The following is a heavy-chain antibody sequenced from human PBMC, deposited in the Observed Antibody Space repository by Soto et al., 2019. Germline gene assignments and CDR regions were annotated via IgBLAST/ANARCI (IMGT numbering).Heavy chain of an antibody. Sequence: SETLSLTCTVSGCSISSSIYYWGWIRQPPGKGLEWIGSIYYSGSTYYNPSLKSRVTISVDTSKNQFSLKLSSVTAADTAVYYCASLGAAGSYYGMDVWGQGTTVTVSS. CDR3: ASLGAAGSYYGMDV. D-gene: IGHD6-13*01. CDR2: IYYSGST. J-gene: IGHJ6*02. CDR1: GCSISSSIYY. V-gene: IGHV4-39*01.